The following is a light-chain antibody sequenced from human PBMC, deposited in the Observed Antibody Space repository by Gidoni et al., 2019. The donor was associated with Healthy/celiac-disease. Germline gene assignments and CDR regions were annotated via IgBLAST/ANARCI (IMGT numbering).Light chain of an antibody. CDR3: QQRSNWPLT. CDR1: QSVSSY. Sequence: DSVLKQSPATLSLSPGTRDTVSCRASQSVSSYLALYQQKPGQAPRLLIYYASNTATGIPARFSGSGSGTDFTLTISSLEPEDFAVYYCQQRSNWPLTFGGGTKVEIK. J-gene: IGKJ4*01. V-gene: IGKV3-11*01. CDR2: YAS.